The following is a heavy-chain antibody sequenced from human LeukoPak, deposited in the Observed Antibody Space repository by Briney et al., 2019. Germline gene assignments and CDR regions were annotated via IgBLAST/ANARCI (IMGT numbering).Heavy chain of an antibody. J-gene: IGHJ4*02. D-gene: IGHD4-23*01. Sequence: SETLSLTCTVSGGSISSYYWSWIRQPPGKGLEWIGYIYYSGSTNCNPSLKGRVTISVDTSKNQFSLKLSSVTAADTAVYYCARHDYGGNRLDYWGQGTLVTVSS. CDR2: IYYSGST. CDR1: GGSISSYY. CDR3: ARHDYGGNRLDY. V-gene: IGHV4-59*08.